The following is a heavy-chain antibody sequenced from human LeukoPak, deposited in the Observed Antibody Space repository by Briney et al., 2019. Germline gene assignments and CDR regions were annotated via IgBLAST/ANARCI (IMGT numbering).Heavy chain of an antibody. CDR3: ARRALGPIGAFDH. Sequence: PGGSLRLSCAVYGFTFRDHYMAWIRQAPGQGLEWIAYIGTRGRPLYFADSVKGRFTVSRDDGQNSLFLQMESLTVEDTAMYYCARRALGPIGAFDHWGQGALVTVSS. J-gene: IGHJ4*02. CDR2: IGTRGRPL. D-gene: IGHD5-12*01. CDR1: GFTFRDHY. V-gene: IGHV3-11*01.